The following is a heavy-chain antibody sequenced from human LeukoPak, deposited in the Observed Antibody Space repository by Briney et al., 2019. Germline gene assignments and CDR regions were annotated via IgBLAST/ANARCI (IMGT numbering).Heavy chain of an antibody. CDR1: GFTFSSHA. CDR2: ITGSGGST. J-gene: IGHJ4*02. Sequence: GGSLRLSCAASGFTFSSHAMNWVRQAPGKGLEWVSGITGSGGSTFYADSVKGRFTISRDNSKNTLFLQMESLRAEDTAVYYCAKEERRDSSGYHFDYWGQGTLVTVSS. V-gene: IGHV3-23*01. CDR3: AKEERRDSSGYHFDY. D-gene: IGHD3-22*01.